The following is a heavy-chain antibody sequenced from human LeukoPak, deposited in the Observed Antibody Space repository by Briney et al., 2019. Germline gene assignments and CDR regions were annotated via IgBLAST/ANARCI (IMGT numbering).Heavy chain of an antibody. J-gene: IGHJ4*02. CDR1: GFTFSSYG. CDR2: ISYDGSNK. D-gene: IGHD5-12*01. Sequence: GRCLRLACASSGFTFSSYGMRWVRQPPGKGLEWGAVISYDGSNKYYPHSVKGRFTISRDNTKNTQYLQLNSLKAEDTAVYYCAKPTSSRLRGVFDYWGQGTLVTVSS. V-gene: IGHV3-30*19. CDR3: AKPTSSRLRGVFDY.